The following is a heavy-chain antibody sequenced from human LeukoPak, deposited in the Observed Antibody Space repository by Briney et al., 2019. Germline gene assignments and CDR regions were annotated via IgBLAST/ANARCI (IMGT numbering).Heavy chain of an antibody. CDR3: AKDHTKYSSPSPSYYYYYGMDV. Sequence: SGGSLRLSCAASGFTFSSYGMHWVRQAPGKGLEWVAVISYDGSNKYYADSVKGRFTISRDNSKNTLYLQMNSLRAEDTAVYYCAKDHTKYSSPSPSYYYYYGMDVWGQGTTVTVSS. J-gene: IGHJ6*02. CDR2: ISYDGSNK. CDR1: GFTFSSYG. D-gene: IGHD6-6*01. V-gene: IGHV3-30*18.